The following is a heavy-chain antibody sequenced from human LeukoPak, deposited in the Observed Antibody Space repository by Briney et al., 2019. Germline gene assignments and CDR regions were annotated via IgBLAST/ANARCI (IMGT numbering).Heavy chain of an antibody. CDR2: ISWNSGSI. CDR3: AKDSVAGTRGGNFDY. CDR1: GFTFDDYA. J-gene: IGHJ4*02. D-gene: IGHD6-19*01. V-gene: IGHV3-9*01. Sequence: PGRSLRLSCAASGFTFDDYAMHWVRQAPGKGLEWVSGISWNSGSIGYADSVKGRFTISRDNAKNSLYLQMNSLRAEDTALYYCAKDSVAGTRGGNFDYWGQGTLVTVSS.